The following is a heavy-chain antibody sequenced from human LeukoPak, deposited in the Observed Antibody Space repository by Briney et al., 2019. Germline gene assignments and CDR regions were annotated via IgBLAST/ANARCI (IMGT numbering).Heavy chain of an antibody. CDR1: GFTFDKAW. Sequence: GGSLRLSCAASGFTFDKAWMTWVRQAPGKGLEWVGRIKSKIHGGTIDYAAPVKGRFTISRDDSENTVYLQMNSLRAEDTAVYYCARDYGGSSPFDYWGQGTLVTVSS. V-gene: IGHV3-15*01. CDR2: IKSKIHGGTI. J-gene: IGHJ4*02. CDR3: ARDYGGSSPFDY. D-gene: IGHD4-23*01.